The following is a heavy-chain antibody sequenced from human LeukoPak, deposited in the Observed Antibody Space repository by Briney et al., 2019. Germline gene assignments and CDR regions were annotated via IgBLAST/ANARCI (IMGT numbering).Heavy chain of an antibody. CDR1: GFTFSSYA. D-gene: IGHD3-10*01. J-gene: IGHJ6*02. CDR3: AKYGGGYYGSGSYDYYYYGMDV. V-gene: IGHV3-23*01. CDR2: ISGSGGST. Sequence: PGGSLRLSCAASGFTFSSYAMSWVRQAPGKGLEWVSAISGSGGSTYYADSVKGRFTISRDNSKNTLYLQMNSLRAEDTAVYYCAKYGGGYYGSGSYDYYYYGMDVWGQGTTVTVS.